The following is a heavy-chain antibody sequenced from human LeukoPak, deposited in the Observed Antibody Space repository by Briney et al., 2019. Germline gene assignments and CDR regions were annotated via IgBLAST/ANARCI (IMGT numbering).Heavy chain of an antibody. J-gene: IGHJ4*02. Sequence: SETPSLTCAVYGGSFSGYYWSWIRQPPGKGLEWIGEINHSGSTNYNPSLMSRVTISVDTSKNQFSLKLSSVTAADTAVYYCARGRKSIAARLIQKPFDYWGQGTLVTVSS. V-gene: IGHV4-34*01. CDR1: GGSFSGYY. D-gene: IGHD6-6*01. CDR2: INHSGST. CDR3: ARGRKSIAARLIQKPFDY.